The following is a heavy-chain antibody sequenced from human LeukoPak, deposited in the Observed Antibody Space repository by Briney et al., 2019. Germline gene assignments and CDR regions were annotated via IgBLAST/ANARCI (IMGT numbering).Heavy chain of an antibody. V-gene: IGHV4-59*01. D-gene: IGHD6-13*01. J-gene: IGHJ6*02. CDR2: IYYSGST. CDR1: GGSISSYY. Sequence: SETLSLTCTVSGGSISSYYWSWIRQPPGKGLEGIGYIYYSGSTNYNPSLKSRVTISVDTSKNQFSLKLSSVTAADTAVYYCARGASSWYYYYYGMDVWGQGTTVTVSS. CDR3: ARGASSWYYYYYGMDV.